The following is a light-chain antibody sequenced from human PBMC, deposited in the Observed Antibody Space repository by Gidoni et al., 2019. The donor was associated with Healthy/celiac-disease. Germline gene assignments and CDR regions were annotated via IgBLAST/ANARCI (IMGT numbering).Light chain of an antibody. Sequence: DIHTTPSPPSLSASVGDRVTITCRASQSISSYLNWYQQKPGKAAKLLIYAASSLQSGVPSRFSGSGSGTDFTLTISSRQPEDFATYYCQQSYSTPPLTFGGGTKVEIK. V-gene: IGKV1-39*01. J-gene: IGKJ4*01. CDR2: AAS. CDR1: QSISSY. CDR3: QQSYSTPPLT.